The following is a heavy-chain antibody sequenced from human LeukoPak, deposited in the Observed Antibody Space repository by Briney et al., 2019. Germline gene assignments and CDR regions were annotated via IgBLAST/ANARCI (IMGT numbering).Heavy chain of an antibody. J-gene: IGHJ3*02. CDR3: TTNDAFDI. Sequence: GGPLRLSCAASGFTFRNAWMNWVRQVPGKGLEWVGRIKTTADGGPTDYAVPVKGRFTISRDDSKNMLYLQLNSLKTEDTAVYYCTTNDAFDIWGQGTMVTVSS. CDR2: IKTTADGGPT. CDR1: GFTFRNAW. V-gene: IGHV3-15*01.